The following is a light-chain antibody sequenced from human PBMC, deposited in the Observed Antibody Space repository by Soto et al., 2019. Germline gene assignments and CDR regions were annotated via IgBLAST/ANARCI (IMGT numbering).Light chain of an antibody. J-gene: IGKJ3*01. CDR3: QQYYSYPLS. Sequence: AIRMTQSPSSFSASKGARVTITCRASQGISSYLAWYQQKPGKAPKLLIYAASTLQSGVPSRFSGSGSGTDFTLTLSCLKSEDFATYYCQQYYSYPLSFGPGTKVDIK. CDR2: AAS. CDR1: QGISSY. V-gene: IGKV1-8*01.